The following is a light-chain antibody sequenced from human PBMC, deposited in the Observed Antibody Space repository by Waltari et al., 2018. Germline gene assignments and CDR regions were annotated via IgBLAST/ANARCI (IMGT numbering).Light chain of an antibody. V-gene: IGKV1-9*01. Sequence: IQLTQSPSSLSADVGDRLTISCRASQGIGSDLAWYQQKTGKAPNLLIYAATTLQSEVPSRFGGSESGTDFTLTISSLQPEDFATYYCLQLSDDPRTFGQGTKVEIK. J-gene: IGKJ1*01. CDR1: QGIGSD. CDR2: AAT. CDR3: LQLSDDPRT.